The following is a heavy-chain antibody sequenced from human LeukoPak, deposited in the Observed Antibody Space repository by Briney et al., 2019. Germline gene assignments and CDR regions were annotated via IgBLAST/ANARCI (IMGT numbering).Heavy chain of an antibody. CDR2: ISYDGTKK. V-gene: IGHV3-30*04. Sequence: PGGSLRLSCAASGFTFSSYSMHWIRQAPGKGLEWVALISYDGTKKYYADSAKGRFTISRDNSENTVYLQMNWLGDEDTAVYYCARDRDSSSSEYWGQGTLDTVSS. CDR3: ARDRDSSSSEY. D-gene: IGHD6-13*01. J-gene: IGHJ4*02. CDR1: GFTFSSYS.